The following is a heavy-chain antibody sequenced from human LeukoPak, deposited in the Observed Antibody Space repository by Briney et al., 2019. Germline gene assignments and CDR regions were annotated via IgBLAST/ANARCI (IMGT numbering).Heavy chain of an antibody. J-gene: IGHJ5*02. CDR1: GIVFSNTA. V-gene: IGHV3-23*01. Sequence: GGSLRLSCAASGIVFSNTAMNWARQSPGRGLEWVSAISGGGERTFYADSVKGRFTISRDNSKNMLYLQMNSLRADDTAIYYCGKDGGQHSGGPEFDPRGQGALVTVSS. CDR3: GKDGGQHSGGPEFDP. D-gene: IGHD2-15*01. CDR2: ISGGGERT.